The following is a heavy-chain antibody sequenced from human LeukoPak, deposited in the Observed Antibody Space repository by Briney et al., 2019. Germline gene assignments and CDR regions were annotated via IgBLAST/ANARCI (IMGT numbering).Heavy chain of an antibody. CDR2: LISSSSTI. CDR3: ARDPGLSGYYFDY. CDR1: GFTFSTYS. D-gene: IGHD3-22*01. V-gene: IGHV3-48*01. Sequence: GGSLRLSCAASGFTFSTYSMNWVRQAPGKGLEWVSYLISSSSTIYYADSVKGRFTMSKDNAKNSLYLQMNSLRTEDTAVYYCARDPGLSGYYFDYWGQGTLVTVSS. J-gene: IGHJ4*02.